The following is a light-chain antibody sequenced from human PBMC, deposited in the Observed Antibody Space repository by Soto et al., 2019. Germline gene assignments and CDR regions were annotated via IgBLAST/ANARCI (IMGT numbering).Light chain of an antibody. CDR1: QSVSSY. CDR3: QQRSNWPPGLT. Sequence: EIVLTQSPATLSMSPGERATLSCRASQSVSSYLAWYQQKPGQAPRLLIYDASNRATGIPARFSGSGSGTDFTLTISILEPEYFAVYYCQQRSNWPPGLTFGEGTKVEIK. V-gene: IGKV3-11*01. J-gene: IGKJ4*01. CDR2: DAS.